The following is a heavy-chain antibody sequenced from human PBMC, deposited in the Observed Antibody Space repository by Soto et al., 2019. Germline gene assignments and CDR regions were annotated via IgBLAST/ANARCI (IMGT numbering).Heavy chain of an antibody. D-gene: IGHD5-12*01. CDR2: ISGSGSST. V-gene: IGHV3-23*01. CDR3: AKDDYRGYSGYVYFDY. CDR1: GFTFSSYA. J-gene: IGHJ4*01. Sequence: GGSLRLSCAASGFTFSSYAMSWVRQAPGKGLEWVSAISGSGSSTYYADSVKGRFTISRDNSKNTLYLQMNSLRAEDTAVYYCAKDDYRGYSGYVYFDYWGHGTLVTVSS.